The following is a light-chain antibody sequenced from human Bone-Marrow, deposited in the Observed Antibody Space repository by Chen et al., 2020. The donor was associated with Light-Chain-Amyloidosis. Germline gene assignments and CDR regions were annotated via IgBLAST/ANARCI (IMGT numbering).Light chain of an antibody. J-gene: IGLJ3*02. V-gene: IGLV3-21*02. CDR2: DDS. Sequence: SYVLTQPSSVSVAPGQTATIACGGNNIGSTSVHWYQQTPGQAPLLVVYDDSDRPSGIPERLSGSDSGNTATRTSSRDEAEDEADYYCQVWDRSSDRPVFGGGTKLTVL. CDR1: NIGSTS. CDR3: QVWDRSSDRPV.